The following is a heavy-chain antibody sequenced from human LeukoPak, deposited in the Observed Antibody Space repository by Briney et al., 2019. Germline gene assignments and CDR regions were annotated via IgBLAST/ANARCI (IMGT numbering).Heavy chain of an antibody. Sequence: PSETLSLTCAVSGCSISSGYYWIWIRQPPGKGLEWIGSLYHSDSIYYNPSLESRVTMSVDTSKNQFSLKLSSVTAADTAVYYCATAPEEYYDYVWGSYRYTGSDYWGQGTLVTVSS. CDR2: LYHSDSI. V-gene: IGHV4-38-2*01. J-gene: IGHJ4*02. CDR1: GCSISSGYY. CDR3: ATAPEEYYDYVWGSYRYTGSDY. D-gene: IGHD3-16*02.